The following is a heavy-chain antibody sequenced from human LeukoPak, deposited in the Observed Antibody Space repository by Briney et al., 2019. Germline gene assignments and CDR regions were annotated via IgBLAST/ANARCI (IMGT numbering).Heavy chain of an antibody. J-gene: IGHJ4*02. CDR2: INHNGGTI. D-gene: IGHD3-9*01. V-gene: IGHV3-48*02. Sequence: GGSLRLSCAASGFPFGSFVMSWVRQAPGKGLEWVSYINHNGGTIYYPDFVKGRFTISRDNAKNSLYLQMNSLRDEDTAVYYCARDNDWAFDYWGQGTLVTVSS. CDR3: ARDNDWAFDY. CDR1: GFPFGSFV.